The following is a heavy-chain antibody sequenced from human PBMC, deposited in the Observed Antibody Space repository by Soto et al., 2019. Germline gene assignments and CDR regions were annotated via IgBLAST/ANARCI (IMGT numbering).Heavy chain of an antibody. CDR1: GASVSTGVYY. J-gene: IGHJ4*02. D-gene: IGHD3-10*02. CDR3: AGAVSDFDVRRYRTSYFDQ. V-gene: IGHV4-31*03. Sequence: TLSLTCTVSGASVSTGVYYWTWIRQHPGKGLEWIGYIDNSGSTYYNPSPTGRVDISVDTSKNEFSLNLQSLTAADTAFYYCAGAVSDFDVRRYRTSYFDQWGQGILVTVSS. CDR2: IDNSGST.